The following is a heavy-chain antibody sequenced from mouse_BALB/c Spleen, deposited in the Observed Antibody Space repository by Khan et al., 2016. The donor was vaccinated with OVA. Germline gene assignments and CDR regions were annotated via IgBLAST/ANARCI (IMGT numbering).Heavy chain of an antibody. Sequence: EVELVESGGGLVQPGGSRKLSCAASGFTFSSFGMFWIRQAPGKGLEWVAYISSGSNTIYYADTVKGRFTISRDNPKNTLFLQMSSVRSEETALGYCARILGIYAMYYWPQGTSVTFSS. V-gene: IGHV5-17*02. CDR2: ISSGSNTI. CDR3: ARILGIYAMYY. J-gene: IGHJ4*01. CDR1: GFTFSSFG. D-gene: IGHD1-1*02.